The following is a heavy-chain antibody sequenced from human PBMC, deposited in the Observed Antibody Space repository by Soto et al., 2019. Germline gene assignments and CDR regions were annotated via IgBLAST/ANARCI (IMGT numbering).Heavy chain of an antibody. V-gene: IGHV1-18*04. CDR3: ASDPRAGTPFDY. D-gene: IGHD6-19*01. CDR2: ISAYNGNT. J-gene: IGHJ4*02. CDR1: GYTFTSYG. Sequence: QVQLVQSGAEVKKPGASVKVSCKASGYTFTSYGVSWGRRAPGQGLEGRGWISAYNGNTNYAQKLQGRVTMTTDSPTSTAYMELRSLRSDDTAVYYCASDPRAGTPFDYWGQGTLVTVSS.